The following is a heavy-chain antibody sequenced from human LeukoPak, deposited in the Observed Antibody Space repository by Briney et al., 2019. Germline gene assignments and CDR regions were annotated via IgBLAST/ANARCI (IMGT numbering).Heavy chain of an antibody. CDR1: GFTFSSYE. Sequence: PGGSLRLSCAASGFTFSSYEMNWVRQAPGKGLVWVSRIKSDGSSTSYADSVKGRFTISRDNAKNTLYLQMNSLRAEDTAVYYCARGGAVAGTGDYWGQGTLVTVSS. CDR2: IKSDGSST. V-gene: IGHV3-74*01. D-gene: IGHD6-19*01. J-gene: IGHJ4*02. CDR3: ARGGAVAGTGDY.